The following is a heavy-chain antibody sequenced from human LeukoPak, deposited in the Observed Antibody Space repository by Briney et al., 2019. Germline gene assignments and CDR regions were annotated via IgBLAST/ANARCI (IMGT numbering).Heavy chain of an antibody. CDR3: ARVPYYDFWSGYCDY. CDR2: ITGSGVGT. CDR1: GFTFSTYA. Sequence: GGSLRLSCAASGFTFSTYAMNWVRQAPGKGLEWVSAITGSGVGTFYADSVKGRFTISRDNAKNSLYLQMNSLRAEDTAVYYCARVPYYDFWSGYCDYWGQGTLVTVSS. V-gene: IGHV3-23*01. D-gene: IGHD3-3*01. J-gene: IGHJ4*02.